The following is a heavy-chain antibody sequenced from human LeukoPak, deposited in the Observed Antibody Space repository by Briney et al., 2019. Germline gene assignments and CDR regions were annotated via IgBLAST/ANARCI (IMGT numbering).Heavy chain of an antibody. Sequence: ASVKVSCKASGYTFTSYYINWVRQATGQGLEWMGWMNPNSGNTDYAQKFQGRVTITRNTSISTAYMELSSLRSEDTAVYYCARDLGYYYYMDVWGKGTTVTVSS. D-gene: IGHD3-16*01. CDR3: ARDLGYYYYMDV. CDR2: MNPNSGNT. V-gene: IGHV1-8*03. J-gene: IGHJ6*03. CDR1: GYTFTSYY.